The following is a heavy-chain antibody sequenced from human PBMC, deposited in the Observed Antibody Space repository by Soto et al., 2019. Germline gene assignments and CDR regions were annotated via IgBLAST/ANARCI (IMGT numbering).Heavy chain of an antibody. Sequence: SETLCLTCGVSGGSFSTYYYNWSRQSPGKGLEWSGEINHSGSNNYSPSLKSRVTMSLDTSKNQLYMKLTSVTAADTAVYYCASGYNSGWYPFWGQGTMVTVSS. D-gene: IGHD6-19*01. CDR1: GGSFSTYY. V-gene: IGHV4-34*10. CDR2: INHSGSN. J-gene: IGHJ4*02. CDR3: ASGYNSGWYPF.